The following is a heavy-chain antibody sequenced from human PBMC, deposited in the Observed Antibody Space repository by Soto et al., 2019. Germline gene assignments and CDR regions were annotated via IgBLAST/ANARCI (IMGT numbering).Heavy chain of an antibody. V-gene: IGHV1-3*01. CDR1: GYTFTSYA. Sequence: ASVKVSCKASGYTFTSYAIHWVRQAPGQRLEWMGWINAGNYNTKYSQKFQGRVTITRDTSASTLYMELSSLRSEDTAVYYCARATRSGSPHFDHWGQGTLVTVSS. D-gene: IGHD5-12*01. J-gene: IGHJ4*02. CDR3: ARATRSGSPHFDH. CDR2: INAGNYNT.